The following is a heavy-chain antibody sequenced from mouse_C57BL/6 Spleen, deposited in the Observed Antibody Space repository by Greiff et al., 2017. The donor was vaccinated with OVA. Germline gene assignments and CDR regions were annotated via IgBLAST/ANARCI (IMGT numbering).Heavy chain of an antibody. CDR1: GFTFSDYY. CDR3: ARATVVAPFAY. V-gene: IGHV5-12*01. CDR2: ISNGGGST. J-gene: IGHJ3*01. D-gene: IGHD1-1*01. Sequence: EVQGVESGGGLVQPGGSLKLSCAASGFTFSDYYMYWVRQTPEKRLEWVAYISNGGGSTYYPDTVKGRFTISRDNAKNTLYLQMSRLKSEDTAMYYCARATVVAPFAYWGQGTLVTVSA.